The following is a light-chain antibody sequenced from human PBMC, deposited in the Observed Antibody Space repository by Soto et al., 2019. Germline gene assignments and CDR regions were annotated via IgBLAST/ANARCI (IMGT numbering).Light chain of an antibody. CDR2: EVS. V-gene: IGLV2-14*01. J-gene: IGLJ2*01. CDR1: SSDVGNYKY. Sequence: QSALTQPASVSGSPGQSITISCTGTSSDVGNYKYVSWYQQHPGKAPKLMIFEVSNRPSGISDRFSGFKSANTAYLTISGVQPEDEADYHCSSYTTIKTVVFGGGTKLTVL. CDR3: SSYTTIKTVV.